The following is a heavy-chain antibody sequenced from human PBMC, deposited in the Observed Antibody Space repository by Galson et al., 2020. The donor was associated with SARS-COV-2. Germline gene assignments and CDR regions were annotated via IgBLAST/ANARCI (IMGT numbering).Heavy chain of an antibody. V-gene: IGHV3-30*04. D-gene: IGHD1-26*01. CDR1: GFTFSSYA. CDR3: ARVDGGSYYGAFDI. J-gene: IGHJ3*02. CDR2: ILYDGSNK. Sequence: GRSLRLSCAASGFTFSSYAMHWVRQAPGKGLEWVAVILYDGSNKYYADSVKGRFTISRDNSKNTLYLQMNSLRAEDTAVYYCARVDGGSYYGAFDIGGQGTMVTVSS.